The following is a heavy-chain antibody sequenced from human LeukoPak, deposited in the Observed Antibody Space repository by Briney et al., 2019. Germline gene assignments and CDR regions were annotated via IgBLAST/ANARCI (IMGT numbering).Heavy chain of an antibody. CDR1: GFTFSSYW. D-gene: IGHD3-3*01. CDR3: ASLTVFGV. J-gene: IGHJ4*02. Sequence: PGGSLRLSCAASGFTFSSYWMHWVRQAPGRGLVWASRINSDGSSTSYADSVKGRFTISRDNAKNTLYLQMNSLRAEDTAVYYCASLTVFGVGGQGTLVTVSS. V-gene: IGHV3-74*01. CDR2: INSDGSST.